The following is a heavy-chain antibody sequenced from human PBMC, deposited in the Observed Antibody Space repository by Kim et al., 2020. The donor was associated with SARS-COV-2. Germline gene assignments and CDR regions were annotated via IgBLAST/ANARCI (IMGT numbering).Heavy chain of an antibody. D-gene: IGHD3-22*01. V-gene: IGHV3-30*18. J-gene: IGHJ6*02. Sequence: GRSLRLSCAASGFTFSSYGMHWVRQAPGKGLEWVAVISYDGSNKYYADSVKGRFTISRDNSKNKNTLYLQMNSLRAEDTAVYYCAKGGLHYDSSGDYYYYSVMDGWGQGTTVTVSS. CDR3: AKGGLHYDSSGDYYYYSVMDG. CDR2: ISYDGSNK. CDR1: GFTFSSYG.